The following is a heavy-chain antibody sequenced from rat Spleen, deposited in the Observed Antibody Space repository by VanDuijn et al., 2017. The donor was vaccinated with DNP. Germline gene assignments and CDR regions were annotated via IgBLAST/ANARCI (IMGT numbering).Heavy chain of an antibody. CDR2: ITYDGANT. Sequence: EVQLVESGGGSVQPGRSLKLSCAASGFTFSDYYMAWVRQAPTKGLEWVAYITYDGANTYCRDSVKGRFTISRDNAKSTLYLQMNSLRSEDMATYYCARPMDYYSGGFAYWGQGTLVTVSS. J-gene: IGHJ3*01. CDR3: ARPMDYYSGGFAY. D-gene: IGHD1-1*01. V-gene: IGHV5-22*01. CDR1: GFTFSDYY.